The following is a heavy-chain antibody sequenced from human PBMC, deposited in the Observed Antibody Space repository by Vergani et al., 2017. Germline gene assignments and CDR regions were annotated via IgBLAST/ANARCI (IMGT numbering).Heavy chain of an antibody. CDR3: ARDGRRFQPQNYYYYMDV. V-gene: IGHV1-18*01. CDR1: GYTFTSYG. CDR2: ISAYNGNT. J-gene: IGHJ6*03. D-gene: IGHD2-2*01. Sequence: QVQLVQSGAEVKKPGASVKVSCKASGYTFTSYGISWVRQAPGQGLEWMGWISAYNGNTNYAQKLQGRVTMTTDTSTSTAYMELWSLRSDDTAVYYCARDGRRFQPQNYYYYMDVWGKGTTVTVSS.